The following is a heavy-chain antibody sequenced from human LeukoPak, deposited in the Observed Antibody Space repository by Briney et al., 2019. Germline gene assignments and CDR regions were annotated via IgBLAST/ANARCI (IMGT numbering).Heavy chain of an antibody. CDR2: IDPNNGAT. Sequence: ASVKVSCKASGYTFTDYYMHWVRQDPGQGLEWMGCIDPNNGATDYAQKSQGRVTMTRDTSISTAYMELSSLTSDDTAIYYCARGRTPAGGRVLDGYWGQGTLVTVSS. CDR3: ARGRTPAGGRVLDGY. D-gene: IGHD6-13*01. V-gene: IGHV1-2*02. J-gene: IGHJ4*02. CDR1: GYTFTDYY.